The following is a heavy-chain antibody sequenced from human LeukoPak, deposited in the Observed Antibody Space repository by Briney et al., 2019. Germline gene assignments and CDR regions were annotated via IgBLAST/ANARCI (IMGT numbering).Heavy chain of an antibody. CDR3: ASNYYDFWSGYYSSPYYVDV. Sequence: GGSLRLSCAASGFTFSSYWMSWVRQAPGKGLEWVANIKQDGSEKYYVDSVKGRFTISRDNAKNSLYLQMNSLRAEDTAVYYCASNYYDFWSGYYSSPYYVDVWGKGTTVTVSS. D-gene: IGHD3-3*01. CDR1: GFTFSSYW. J-gene: IGHJ6*03. V-gene: IGHV3-7*01. CDR2: IKQDGSEK.